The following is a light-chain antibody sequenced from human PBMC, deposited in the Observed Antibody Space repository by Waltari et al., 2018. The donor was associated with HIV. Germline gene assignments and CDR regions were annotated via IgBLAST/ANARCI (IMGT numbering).Light chain of an antibody. V-gene: IGLV1-44*01. CDR1: SSNIGTNT. CDR2: INK. J-gene: IGLJ1*01. Sequence: QSVLPQPPSVSGTPGQRVTISCSGSSSNIGTNTVNWYQVLPGTAPHLLIYINKQRLSGVPDRSSGAKYGTSSSLAISGLRSEDEADYYCASWDDSLDGFYVVGTGTKVTVL. CDR3: ASWDDSLDGFYV.